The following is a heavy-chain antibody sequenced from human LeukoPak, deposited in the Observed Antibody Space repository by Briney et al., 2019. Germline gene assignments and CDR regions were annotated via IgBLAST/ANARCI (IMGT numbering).Heavy chain of an antibody. Sequence: GASVKVSCKASGSTFTSYGISWVRQAPGQGLEWMGWISAYNGNTNYAQKLQGRVTMTTDTATSTAYMELRSLRSDDTAVYYCARDRSGSYYSYFDYWGQGTLVTVSS. D-gene: IGHD3-10*01. CDR2: ISAYNGNT. CDR3: ARDRSGSYYSYFDY. V-gene: IGHV1-18*01. J-gene: IGHJ4*02. CDR1: GSTFTSYG.